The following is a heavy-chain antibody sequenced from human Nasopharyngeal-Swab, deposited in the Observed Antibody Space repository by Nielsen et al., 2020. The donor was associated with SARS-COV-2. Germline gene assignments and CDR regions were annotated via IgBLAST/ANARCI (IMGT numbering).Heavy chain of an antibody. CDR1: GFTFSDYY. CDR3: VRAMVRGLRPFDY. D-gene: IGHD3-10*01. V-gene: IGHV3-11*04. J-gene: IGHJ4*02. CDR2: ISGSGSTI. Sequence: GESLKISCAASGFTFSDYYMSWIRQAPGKGLEWVSYISGSGSTIYYADSVKGRFTISGDNAKNSLYLQMNSLRAEDTAVYYCVRAMVRGLRPFDYWGQGTLVTVSS.